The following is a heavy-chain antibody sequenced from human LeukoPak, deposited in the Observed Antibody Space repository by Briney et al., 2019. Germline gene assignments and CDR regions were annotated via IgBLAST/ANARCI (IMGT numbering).Heavy chain of an antibody. V-gene: IGHV4-59*08. Sequence: SETLSLTCTVSGDSISNYYWSWIRQPPGKGLEWIGYIYSSGSTNYNPSLKSRVTISVDTSKNQFSLKLSSVTAADTAVYYCARHRTSWSIFDYWGQGTLVTVSS. J-gene: IGHJ4*02. D-gene: IGHD6-13*01. CDR1: GDSISNYY. CDR3: ARHRTSWSIFDY. CDR2: IYSSGST.